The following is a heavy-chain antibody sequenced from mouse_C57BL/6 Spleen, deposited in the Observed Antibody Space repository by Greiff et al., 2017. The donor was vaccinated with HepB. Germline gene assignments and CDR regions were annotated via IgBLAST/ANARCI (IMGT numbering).Heavy chain of an antibody. CDR1: GYTFTSYW. J-gene: IGHJ2*01. Sequence: QVQLQQPGAELVKPGASVKLSCKASGYTFTSYWMHWVKQRPGQGLEWIGMIHPNSGSTNYNEKFKSKATLTVDKSSSTAYMQLSSRTSEDSAVYYCARETDSHYFDYWGQGTTLTVSS. CDR3: ARETDSHYFDY. CDR2: IHPNSGST. D-gene: IGHD2-12*01. V-gene: IGHV1-64*01.